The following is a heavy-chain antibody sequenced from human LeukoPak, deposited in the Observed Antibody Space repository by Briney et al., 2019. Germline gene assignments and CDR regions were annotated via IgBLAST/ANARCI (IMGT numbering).Heavy chain of an antibody. D-gene: IGHD2-15*01. V-gene: IGHV3-74*01. CDR2: ISTDGYTT. J-gene: IGHJ4*02. Sequence: GGSLRLSCAASGLAFSAYKMHWVRQAPRKGLVWVSRISTDGYTTDYADFVQGRFTASRDNTKNTWSLEMNSLRAEDTAVYYCVVGGSPGYRGQGTLVTVSS. CDR3: VVGGSPGY. CDR1: GLAFSAYK.